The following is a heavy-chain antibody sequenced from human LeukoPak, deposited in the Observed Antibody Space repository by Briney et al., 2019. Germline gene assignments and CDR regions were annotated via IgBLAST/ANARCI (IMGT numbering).Heavy chain of an antibody. J-gene: IGHJ4*02. CDR1: GFTVSSNY. CDR3: ARDSYHYDSSGYFCPGGFGY. D-gene: IGHD3-22*01. CDR2: IYSGGST. Sequence: WGSLTLSCAASGFTVSSNYMSWVRQAPGKGLVWVSIIYSGGSTYYADSVKSIFNLSRDNSNNTLYLQMNSLRAEDTAVYYCARDSYHYDSSGYFCPGGFGYWGQGTLVTGSS. V-gene: IGHV3-66*01.